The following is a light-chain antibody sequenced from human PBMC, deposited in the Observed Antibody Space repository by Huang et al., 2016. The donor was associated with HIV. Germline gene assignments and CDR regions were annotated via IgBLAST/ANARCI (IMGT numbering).Light chain of an antibody. J-gene: IGKJ1*01. V-gene: IGKV3-20*01. CDR2: GAA. CDR3: QQYGSSSWT. CDR1: QSVASSY. Sequence: IVLTQSPGTLSLSPGERATLSCRASQSVASSYLAWSQQKPGQAPRLLIYGAASRATGILDRFSGSGSGTDFTLTISRLEPEDFAVYYCQQYGSSSWTFGQGTTVEIK.